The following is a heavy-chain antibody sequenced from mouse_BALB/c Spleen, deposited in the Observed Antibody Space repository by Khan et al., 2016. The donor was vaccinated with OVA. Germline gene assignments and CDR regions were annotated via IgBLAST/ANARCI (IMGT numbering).Heavy chain of an antibody. CDR1: GLSLTSYG. CDR2: IWAGGST. CDR3: ARLEEI. V-gene: IGHV2-9*02. J-gene: IGHJ2*01. Sequence: QVQLQQSGPGLVAPSPSLSITCTVSGLSLTSYGVHWVRQPPGQGLEWLGVIWAGGSTNYNSALMSRMSISKDNSKSQVFLKMNSLQTDDTAMYYCARLEEIWGQGTTLTVSS.